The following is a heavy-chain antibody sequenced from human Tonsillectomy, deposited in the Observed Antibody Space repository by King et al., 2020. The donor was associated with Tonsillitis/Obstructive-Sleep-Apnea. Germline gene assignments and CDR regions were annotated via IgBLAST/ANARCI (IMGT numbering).Heavy chain of an antibody. CDR2: IKQDGSEK. V-gene: IGHV3-7*04. CDR1: GFTFSSYW. CDR3: ARVYYDFWSGYSFDY. D-gene: IGHD3-3*01. J-gene: IGHJ4*02. Sequence: VQLVESGGGLVQPGGSLRLSCAASGFTFSSYWMTWVRQAPGKGLEWVANIKQDGSEKYYVDSVKGRFTISRDNAKNSLYLQMNSLRAEDTAVYYCARVYYDFWSGYSFDYWGRGTLVTVSS.